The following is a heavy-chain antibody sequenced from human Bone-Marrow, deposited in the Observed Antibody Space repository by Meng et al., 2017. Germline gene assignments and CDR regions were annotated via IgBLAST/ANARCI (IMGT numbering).Heavy chain of an antibody. Sequence: ASVKVSCKASGYTYTSYYMHWVRQAPGQGLEWMGIINPSGGSTSYAQKFQGRVTMTRDTSTSTVYMELSSLRSEDTAVYYCARDEDSSGYEYYFDYWGQGTLVTVSS. CDR3: ARDEDSSGYEYYFDY. D-gene: IGHD3-22*01. CDR1: GYTYTSYY. V-gene: IGHV1-46*01. CDR2: INPSGGST. J-gene: IGHJ4*02.